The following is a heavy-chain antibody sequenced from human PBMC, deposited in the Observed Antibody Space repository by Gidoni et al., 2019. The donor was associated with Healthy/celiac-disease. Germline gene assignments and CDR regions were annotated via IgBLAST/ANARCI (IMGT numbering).Heavy chain of an antibody. CDR3: ARDPRGSSPSKLYYYYGMDV. CDR1: GGSISSSSYY. V-gene: IGHV4-39*07. D-gene: IGHD6-13*01. Sequence: QLQLQESGPGLVKPSETLSLTCTVSGGSISSSSYYWGWIRQPPGKGLEWIGSIYYSGSTYYNPSLKSRVTISVDTSKNQFSLKLSSVTAADTAVYYCARDPRGSSPSKLYYYYGMDVWGQGTTVTVSS. CDR2: IYYSGST. J-gene: IGHJ6*02.